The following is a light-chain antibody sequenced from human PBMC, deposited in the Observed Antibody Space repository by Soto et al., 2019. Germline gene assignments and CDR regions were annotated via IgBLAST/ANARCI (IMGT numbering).Light chain of an antibody. Sequence: QSVLTQPPSVSGAPGQRVTISCTGSSSNIGAGYGVHWYQQLPGTAPKLLIYDNSNRPSGVPDRFSGSKSGTSASLAITGLQAEDEADYYCQSYDSSLSGVVFGGGTKLTVL. CDR2: DNS. CDR1: SSNIGAGYG. J-gene: IGLJ2*01. CDR3: QSYDSSLSGVV. V-gene: IGLV1-40*01.